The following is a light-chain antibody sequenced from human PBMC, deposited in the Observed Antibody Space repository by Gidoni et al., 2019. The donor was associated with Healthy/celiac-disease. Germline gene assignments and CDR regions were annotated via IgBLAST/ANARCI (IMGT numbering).Light chain of an antibody. Sequence: DIQLTQSPSFLSASVGDRVTITCRASQGISSYLAWYQQQPGKAPKLLIYAASTLQSGVPSRFSGSGSGTEFTLTIISLQPADFATYYCQQLNSYPRTFGQGTKLEIK. CDR1: QGISSY. J-gene: IGKJ2*01. CDR2: AAS. V-gene: IGKV1-9*01. CDR3: QQLNSYPRT.